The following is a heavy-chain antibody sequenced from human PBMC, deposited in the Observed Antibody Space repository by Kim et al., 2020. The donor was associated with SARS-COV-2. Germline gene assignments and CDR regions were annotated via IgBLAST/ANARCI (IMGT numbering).Heavy chain of an antibody. V-gene: IGHV4-39*01. J-gene: IGHJ4*02. D-gene: IGHD3-22*01. Sequence: SETLSLTCTVSGGSISSSSYYWGWIRQPPGKGLEWIGSIYYSGSTYYNPSLKSRVTISVDTSKNQFSLKLSSVTAADTAVYYCARRLNTPWDYYDNMGNFDYWGQGTLVTVSS. CDR2: IYYSGST. CDR3: ARRLNTPWDYYDNMGNFDY. CDR1: GGSISSSSYY.